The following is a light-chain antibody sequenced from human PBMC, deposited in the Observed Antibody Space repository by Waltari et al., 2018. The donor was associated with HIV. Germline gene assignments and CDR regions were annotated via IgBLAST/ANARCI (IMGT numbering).Light chain of an antibody. CDR2: DVT. J-gene: IGLJ3*02. V-gene: IGLV2-11*01. Sequence: QSALTQPRSVSGSPGQSVTISCTGTSNDVGGYQYVSWYQKPPGKAPKLIIFDVTQRPSGVPDRFSGSKSGNTASLTISGLQAADEADFYCSSYAGSYTWLFGGGTKVTVL. CDR3: SSYAGSYTWL. CDR1: SNDVGGYQY.